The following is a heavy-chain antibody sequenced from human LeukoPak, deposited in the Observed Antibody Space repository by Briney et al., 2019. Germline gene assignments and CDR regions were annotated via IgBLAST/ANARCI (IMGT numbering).Heavy chain of an antibody. CDR3: AKSGGYGLIDY. V-gene: IGHV4-39*01. J-gene: IGHJ4*02. D-gene: IGHD1-26*01. CDR2: IYYSGST. CDR1: GGSISSSSYY. Sequence: SETLSLTCTVSGGSISSSSYYWGWVRQPPRKGLEWIGNIYYSGSTYYNASLQSRVTISVDTSKNQFSLRLSSVTAADTAMYFCAKSGGYGLIDYWGQGTLVTVSS.